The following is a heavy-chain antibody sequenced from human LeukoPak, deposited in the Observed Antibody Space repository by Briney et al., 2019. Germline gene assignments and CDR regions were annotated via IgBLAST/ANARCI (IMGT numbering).Heavy chain of an antibody. CDR2: ISHYENA. J-gene: IGHJ4*02. V-gene: IGHV4-30-2*01. CDR3: ARDGYNSAPFDY. Sequence: SETLSLTCTVSGDSISSGGYFWSWVRQPPGKGLEWIGYISHYENAYYNPSLSSRVTMSVDKSKNQVSLKITSVTAADTAIYYCARDGYNSAPFDYWGPGTLVTVSS. D-gene: IGHD5-24*01. CDR1: GDSISSGGYF.